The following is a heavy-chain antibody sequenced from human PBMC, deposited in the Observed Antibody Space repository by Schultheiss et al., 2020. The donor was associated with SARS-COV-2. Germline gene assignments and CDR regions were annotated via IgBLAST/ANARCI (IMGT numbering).Heavy chain of an antibody. D-gene: IGHD3/OR15-3a*01. V-gene: IGHV3-15*07. J-gene: IGHJ4*02. Sequence: GESLKISCAASGFTFTNAWMNWVRQAPGKGLEWVGRIKRKADGGTIDYAATVEGRFTILRDDSKNMLYLQMNSLKSEDTAVYYCTTSDSDFDSWGQGTLVTVSS. CDR3: TTSDSDFDS. CDR2: IKRKADGGTI. CDR1: GFTFTNAW.